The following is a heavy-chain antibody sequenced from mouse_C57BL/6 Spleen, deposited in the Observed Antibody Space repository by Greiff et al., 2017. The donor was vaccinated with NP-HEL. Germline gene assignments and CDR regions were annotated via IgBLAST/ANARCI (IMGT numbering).Heavy chain of an antibody. CDR1: GYTFTSYW. CDR3: ARSLLRADWYFDV. Sequence: QVQLQQPGTELVKPGDSVKLSCKASGYTFTSYWMHWVKQRPGQGLEWIGNINPSNGGTNYNEKFKSKATLTVDKSSSTAYMQLSSLTSEDSAVYYCARSLLRADWYFDVWGTGTTVTVSS. D-gene: IGHD1-1*01. CDR2: INPSNGGT. V-gene: IGHV1-53*01. J-gene: IGHJ1*03.